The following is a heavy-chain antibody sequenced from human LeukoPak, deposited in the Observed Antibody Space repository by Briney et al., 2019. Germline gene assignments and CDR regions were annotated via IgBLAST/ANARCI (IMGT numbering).Heavy chain of an antibody. CDR1: GDSISSGRSY. D-gene: IGHD3-22*01. Sequence: SETLFLTCTVSGDSISSGRSYWGWIRQPPGKGLGWIGSIYYSGSTYYNPSLKSRATISVDTSKNQLSLKLSSVTAADTAVYYCARHYYRTYYFDYWGQGTLVTVSS. CDR2: IYYSGST. V-gene: IGHV4-39*01. J-gene: IGHJ4*02. CDR3: ARHYYRTYYFDY.